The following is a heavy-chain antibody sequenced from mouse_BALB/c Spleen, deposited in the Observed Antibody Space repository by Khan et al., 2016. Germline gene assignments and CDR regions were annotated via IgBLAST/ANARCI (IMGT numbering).Heavy chain of an antibody. V-gene: IGHV5-17*02. CDR2: ISSGSSTI. CDR1: GFTFSSFG. D-gene: IGHD2-2*01. J-gene: IGHJ4*01. Sequence: EVELVESGGGLVQPGGSRKLSCVASGFTFSSFGMHWVRQAPEKGLEWVAYISSGSSTIYYADTVKGRFTISRDNPKNTLFLQMTSLRSEDTAMYYCAREGLRRRSAMDYWGQGTSITVSS. CDR3: AREGLRRRSAMDY.